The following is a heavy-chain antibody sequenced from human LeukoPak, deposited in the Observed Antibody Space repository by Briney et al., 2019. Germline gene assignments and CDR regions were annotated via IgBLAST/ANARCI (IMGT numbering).Heavy chain of an antibody. CDR3: ARHRTNQSDTAMVTPGPFDY. Sequence: GGSLRLSCAASGFTFSSYWMSWVRQAPGKGLEWVANIKQDGSEKYYVDSVKGRFTISRDNAKNSLYLQMNSLRAEDTAVYYCARHRTNQSDTAMVTPGPFDYWGQGTLVTVSS. J-gene: IGHJ4*02. V-gene: IGHV3-7*01. CDR2: IKQDGSEK. D-gene: IGHD5-18*01. CDR1: GFTFSSYW.